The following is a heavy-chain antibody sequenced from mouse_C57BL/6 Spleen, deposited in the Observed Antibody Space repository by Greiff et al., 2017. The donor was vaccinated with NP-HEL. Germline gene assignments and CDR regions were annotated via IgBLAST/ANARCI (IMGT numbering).Heavy chain of an antibody. D-gene: IGHD1-1*01. CDR1: GYTFTSYW. V-gene: IGHV1-52*01. CDR3: ARSYYGTWFAY. CDR2: IDPSDSET. J-gene: IGHJ3*01. Sequence: QVQLKQPGAELVRPGSSVKLSCKASGYTFTSYWMHWVKQRPIQGLEWIGNIDPSDSETHYNQKFKDKATLTVDKSSSTAYMQLSSLTSEDSAVYYCARSYYGTWFAYWGQGTLVTVSA.